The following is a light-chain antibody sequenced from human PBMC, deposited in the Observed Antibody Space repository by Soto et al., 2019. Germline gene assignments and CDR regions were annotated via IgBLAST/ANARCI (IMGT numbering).Light chain of an antibody. CDR2: GNT. CDR3: QSYDSSLSGSV. J-gene: IGLJ2*01. Sequence: QSVLTQPPSVSGAPGPRGTISCTGSSSNIGAGYDVHWYQQLPGTDPKLLLYGNTNRPSGVPDRFSGSKSGTSASLAITGLQAEDEADYYCQSYDSSLSGSVFGGGTKLTVL. V-gene: IGLV1-40*01. CDR1: SSNIGAGYD.